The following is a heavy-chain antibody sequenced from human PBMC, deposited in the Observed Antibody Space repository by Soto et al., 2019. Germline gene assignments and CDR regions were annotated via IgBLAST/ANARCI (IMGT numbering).Heavy chain of an antibody. Sequence: SQTLSLTCAISGDSVSSNSAAWNWIRQSPSRGLEWLGRTYYRSKWYNDYAVSVKSRITINPDTSKNQFSLQLNSVTPEDTAVYYCASEAEYSSGWYRVYYFDYWGQGTLVTVSS. CDR2: TYYRSKWYN. CDR1: GDSVSSNSAA. D-gene: IGHD6-19*01. CDR3: ASEAEYSSGWYRVYYFDY. J-gene: IGHJ4*02. V-gene: IGHV6-1*01.